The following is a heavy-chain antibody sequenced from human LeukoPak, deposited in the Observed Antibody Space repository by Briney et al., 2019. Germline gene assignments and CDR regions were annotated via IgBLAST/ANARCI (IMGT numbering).Heavy chain of an antibody. J-gene: IGHJ3*02. CDR1: GGPISSSSYY. Sequence: SETLSLTCTVSGGPISSSSYYWGWIRQPPGKGLEWIGSIYYSGSTYYNPSLKSRVTISVDTSKNQFSLKLSSVTAADTAVYYCARVREFYYYDSSDAFDIWGQGTMVTVSS. D-gene: IGHD3-22*01. CDR3: ARVREFYYYDSSDAFDI. CDR2: IYYSGST. V-gene: IGHV4-39*01.